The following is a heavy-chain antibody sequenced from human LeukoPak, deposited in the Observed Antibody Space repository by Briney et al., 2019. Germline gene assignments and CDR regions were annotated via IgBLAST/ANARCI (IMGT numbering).Heavy chain of an antibody. CDR2: ITGSGGST. CDR3: AKDSGIAVAGTLRAFDI. Sequence: GGSLRLSCAASGFTFSSSAMNWVRQAPGTGLEWVSTITGSGGSTYYADSVKGRFTISRDNSKNTLYLQMNSLRAEDTAVYYCAKDSGIAVAGTLRAFDIWGQGTVVTVSS. J-gene: IGHJ3*02. V-gene: IGHV3-23*01. D-gene: IGHD6-19*01. CDR1: GFTFSSSA.